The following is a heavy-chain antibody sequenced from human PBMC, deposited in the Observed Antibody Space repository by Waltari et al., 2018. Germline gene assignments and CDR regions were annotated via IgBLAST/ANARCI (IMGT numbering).Heavy chain of an antibody. CDR2: INHSGNT. CDR1: GGALSDNY. V-gene: IGHV4-34*01. CDR3: ARVGYSSSSGNYLDH. Sequence: QVQLQQWGTGLLKPSETLSLTCAVYGGALSDNYWIWIRQPPGKGPEWIGEINHSGNTNDNSSLKSRVTISIHPSINQFSLKLSSVTAADTSVYYCARVGYSSSSGNYLDHWGQGTLVTVSS. J-gene: IGHJ4*02. D-gene: IGHD6-6*01.